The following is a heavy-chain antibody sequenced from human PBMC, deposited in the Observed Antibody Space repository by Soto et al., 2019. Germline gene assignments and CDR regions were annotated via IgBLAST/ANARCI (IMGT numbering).Heavy chain of an antibody. CDR2: IIPTFDTA. Sequence: SVKVSCKASGGTFSSYAISWVRQAPGQGLEWMGGIIPTFDTATSAEKFQGRVMLTADESTSTAYMELSSLTSEDTAVYYFATAPRARFVYGMDVWGPGATVTVSS. CDR3: ATAPRARFVYGMDV. J-gene: IGHJ6*02. D-gene: IGHD3-10*01. V-gene: IGHV1-69*13. CDR1: GGTFSSYA.